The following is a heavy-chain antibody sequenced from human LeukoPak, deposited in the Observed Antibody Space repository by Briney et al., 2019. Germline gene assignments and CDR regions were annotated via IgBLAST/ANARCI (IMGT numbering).Heavy chain of an antibody. CDR1: GGSISSSSYY. J-gene: IGHJ4*02. CDR2: IYYSGST. V-gene: IGHV4-39*07. Sequence: NTSETLSLTCTVSGGSISSSSYYWGWIRQPPGKGLEWIGSIYYSGSTYYNPSLKSRVTISVDTSKNQFSLKLSSVTAADTAVYYCARDLGIAVAGTGGYWGQGTLVTVSS. D-gene: IGHD6-19*01. CDR3: ARDLGIAVAGTGGY.